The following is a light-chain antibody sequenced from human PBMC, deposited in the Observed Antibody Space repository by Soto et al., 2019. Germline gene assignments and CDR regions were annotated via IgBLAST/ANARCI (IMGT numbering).Light chain of an antibody. CDR2: DDN. CDR1: SSTIGGNS. J-gene: IGLJ1*01. Sequence: QSVMTQPPSVSAAPGQKVTISCSGSSSTIGGNSVSWYQQLTGTAPKLLIYDDNKRPSGIPDRFSGSKSGTSDTLGITGFQTGDEADYYCGSWDSSLSAYVFGTGTKLTVL. V-gene: IGLV1-51*01. CDR3: GSWDSSLSAYV.